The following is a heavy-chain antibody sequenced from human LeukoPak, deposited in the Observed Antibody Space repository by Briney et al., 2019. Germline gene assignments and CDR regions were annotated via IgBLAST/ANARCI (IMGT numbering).Heavy chain of an antibody. J-gene: IGHJ5*02. Sequence: SETLSLTCTVSGGSIGSSNYYWGWIRQPPGKGLEWIGSIYYSGSTFYNPSLKSRVTMSVDTSKNQFSLNLSSVTAADTAVYYCARLIIAAAGPGRWFDPWGQGTLVTVSS. CDR3: ARLIIAAAGPGRWFDP. D-gene: IGHD6-13*01. CDR1: GGSIGSSNYY. CDR2: IYYSGST. V-gene: IGHV4-39*01.